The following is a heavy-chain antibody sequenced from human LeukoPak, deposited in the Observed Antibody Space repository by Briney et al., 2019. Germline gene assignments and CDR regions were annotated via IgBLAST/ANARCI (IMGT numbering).Heavy chain of an antibody. Sequence: PSQTLSLTCAVSGGSISSGGYSWSWIRQPPGRGLEWIGYIYYSGSTYYNPSLKSRVTISVDASKNQFSLKLSSVTAADTAVYYCARSAVVVVAATIEYYYYYYMDVWGKGTTVTVSS. CDR2: IYYSGST. CDR3: ARSAVVVVAATIEYYYYYYMDV. CDR1: GGSISSGGYS. V-gene: IGHV4-30-4*07. J-gene: IGHJ6*03. D-gene: IGHD2-15*01.